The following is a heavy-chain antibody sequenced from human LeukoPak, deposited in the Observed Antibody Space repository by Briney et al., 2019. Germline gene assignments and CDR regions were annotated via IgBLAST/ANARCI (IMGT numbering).Heavy chain of an antibody. D-gene: IGHD2-2*01. CDR3: ATICSTSCYGYYMDV. CDR2: ISSSSYI. V-gene: IGHV3-21*01. CDR1: GFTFSSYS. J-gene: IGHJ6*03. Sequence: GGSLRLSCAASGFTFSSYSMNWVRQAPGKGLEWVSSISSSSYIYYADSVKGRFTISRDNAKNSLSLQMNSLRVEDTAVYYCATICSTSCYGYYMDVWGKGTAVTVSS.